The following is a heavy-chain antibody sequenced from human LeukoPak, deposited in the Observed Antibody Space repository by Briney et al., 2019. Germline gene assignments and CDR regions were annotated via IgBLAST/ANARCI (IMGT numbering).Heavy chain of an antibody. CDR3: ARAGIVDLCSSTSCYMID. Sequence: ASVKVSCKASGYTFTGYYMHWVRRAPGQGLEWMGWINPNSGGTNYAQKFQGRVTMTRDTSISTAYMELSRLRSDDTAVYYCARAGIVDLCSSTSCYMIDWGQGTLVTVSS. V-gene: IGHV1-2*02. CDR2: INPNSGGT. CDR1: GYTFTGYY. J-gene: IGHJ4*02. D-gene: IGHD2-2*02.